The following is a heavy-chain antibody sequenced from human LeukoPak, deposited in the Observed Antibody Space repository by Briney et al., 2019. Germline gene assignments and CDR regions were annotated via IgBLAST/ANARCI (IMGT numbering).Heavy chain of an antibody. V-gene: IGHV5-51*01. D-gene: IGHD3-3*01. CDR2: IYPGDTDT. CDR3: ARHPPKNSWSGYLS. J-gene: IGHJ4*02. CDR1: GYSFTSYW. Sequence: GESLKISRNSSGYSFTSYWIGWVRQMPGKGLEWMGIIYPGDTDTRYSPSFQGQVTISADKSISTAYLQWSSLKASDTAMYYCARHPPKNSWSGYLSWGQGTLVTVSS.